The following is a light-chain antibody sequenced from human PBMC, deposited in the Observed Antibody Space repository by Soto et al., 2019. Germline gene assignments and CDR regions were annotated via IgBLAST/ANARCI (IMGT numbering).Light chain of an antibody. J-gene: IGKJ5*01. CDR1: QSVSSN. V-gene: IGKV3-15*01. Sequence: EIVMTQSPATLSVSPGERATLSCRASQSVSSNLSWYQQKPGQTPRLLIYGVSTRATGIPARFSGGGSGTEFTVTISSLQSEDFAVYYCQQYNDWPLALGQGTRLEIK. CDR3: QQYNDWPLA. CDR2: GVS.